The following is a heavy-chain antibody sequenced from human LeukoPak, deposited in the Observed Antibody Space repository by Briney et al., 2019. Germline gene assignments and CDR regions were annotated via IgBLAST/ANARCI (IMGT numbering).Heavy chain of an antibody. CDR3: VRDLRDSGWSGDYYYGMDV. J-gene: IGHJ6*04. CDR1: GFTFRSYA. Sequence: GRSLRLSCAASGFTFRSYAMHWVRQAPGKGLEWVAVISYDGSNKYYADSVKGRFTISRDNSKNTLYLQMNSLRAEDTAVYYCVRDLRDSGWSGDYYYGMDVWGKGTTVTVSS. D-gene: IGHD6-19*01. CDR2: ISYDGSNK. V-gene: IGHV3-30*04.